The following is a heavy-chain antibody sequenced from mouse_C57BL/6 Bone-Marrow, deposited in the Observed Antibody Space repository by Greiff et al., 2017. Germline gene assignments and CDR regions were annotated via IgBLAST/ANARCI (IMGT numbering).Heavy chain of an antibody. CDR2: ILPSIGRT. V-gene: IGHV15-2*01. J-gene: IGHJ2*01. CDR3: ARGGIGYFDY. CDR1: DSEVFPIAY. Sequence: QVQLQQSGSELRRPGSSVKLSCKDFDSEVFPIAYMSWVRQKPGHGFEWIGGILPSIGRTIYGEKFEDKATLDADTLSNTAYLELNSLASEDSAIYYCARGGIGYFDYWGQGTTLTVSS.